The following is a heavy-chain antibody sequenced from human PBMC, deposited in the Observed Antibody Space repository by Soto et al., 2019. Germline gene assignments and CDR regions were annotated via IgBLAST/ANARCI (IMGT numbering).Heavy chain of an antibody. CDR3: ARGRQWLVRGWFDP. V-gene: IGHV4-34*01. CDR1: GGSFSGYY. D-gene: IGHD6-19*01. CDR2: INHSGSA. Sequence: SETLSLTCAVYGGSFSGYYWSWIRQPPGKGLEWIGEINHSGSANYNPSLKSRVTISVDTSKNQFSLKLSSVTAADTAVYYCARGRQWLVRGWFDPWGQGTLVTVSS. J-gene: IGHJ5*02.